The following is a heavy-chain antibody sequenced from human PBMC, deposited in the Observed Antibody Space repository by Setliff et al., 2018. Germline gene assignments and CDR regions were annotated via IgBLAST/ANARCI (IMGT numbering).Heavy chain of an antibody. V-gene: IGHV1-46*04. Sequence: ASVKVSCKASGYTLSKYYMHWVRQAPGQGLEWMGGIIPLSDITSYAQTLQGRVTITADKSTNTVNMELSSLRSEDTAVYYCARDWTSGYSSGWSRGWFDPWGQGTLVTVSS. CDR3: ARDWTSGYSSGWSRGWFDP. CDR2: IIPLSDIT. J-gene: IGHJ5*02. CDR1: GYTLSKYY. D-gene: IGHD6-19*01.